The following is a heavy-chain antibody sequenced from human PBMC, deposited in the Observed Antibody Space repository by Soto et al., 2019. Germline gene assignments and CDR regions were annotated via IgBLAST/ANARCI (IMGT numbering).Heavy chain of an antibody. Sequence: LRLSCAASGFTFSSYSMNWVRQAPGKGLEWVSSISSSSSYIYYADSVKGRFTISRDNAKNSLYLQMNSLRAEDTAVYYCARLRVAGQRPNYYYGMDVWGQGTTVTVSS. CDR2: ISSSSSYI. CDR1: GFTFSSYS. CDR3: ARLRVAGQRPNYYYGMDV. V-gene: IGHV3-21*01. J-gene: IGHJ6*02. D-gene: IGHD6-25*01.